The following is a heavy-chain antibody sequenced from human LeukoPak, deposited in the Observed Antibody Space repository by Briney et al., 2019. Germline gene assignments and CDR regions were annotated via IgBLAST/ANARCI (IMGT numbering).Heavy chain of an antibody. J-gene: IGHJ4*02. V-gene: IGHV4-30-2*01. CDR1: GVSISSGGYY. CDR2: IYHSGST. D-gene: IGHD3-22*01. Sequence: SETLSLTCTVSGVSISSGGYYWSWIRQPPGKGLEWIVYIYHSGSTYYNPSLKSRVTISVDRAKTQFSLNLSSVTAADTAVYYCARHGHDSGNYEAHFDYWGQGTLVTVSS. CDR3: ARHGHDSGNYEAHFDY.